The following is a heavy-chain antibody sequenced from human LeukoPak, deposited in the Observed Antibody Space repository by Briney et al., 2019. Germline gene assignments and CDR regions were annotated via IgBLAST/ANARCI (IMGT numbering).Heavy chain of an antibody. CDR2: INPNSGGT. J-gene: IGHJ4*02. D-gene: IGHD2-15*01. V-gene: IGHV1-2*02. CDR3: VRDPGGGGSFES. Sequence: ASVKVSCQASGYTFTGYYMHWVRQAPGQGLEWMGWINPNSGGTNYAQKFQGRVTMTRDTSISTAYMELSRLRSDDTAVYYCVRDPGGGGSFESWGQGTLVTVSS. CDR1: GYTFTGYY.